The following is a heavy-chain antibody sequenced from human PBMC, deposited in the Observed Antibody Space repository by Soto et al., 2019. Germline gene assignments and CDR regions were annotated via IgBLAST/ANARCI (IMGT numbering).Heavy chain of an antibody. V-gene: IGHV3-21*01. Sequence: PGGSLSLSCAASGFTFSSYAMSWVRQAPGKGLEWVASISSSSSYIYYADSVKGRFTISRDKAKNSLFLQMSSLRAEDTALYYCARHQGPAAGNYGMDVWGRGTTVTVSS. CDR3: ARHQGPAAGNYGMDV. J-gene: IGHJ6*02. D-gene: IGHD6-13*01. CDR1: GFTFSSYA. CDR2: ISSSSSYI.